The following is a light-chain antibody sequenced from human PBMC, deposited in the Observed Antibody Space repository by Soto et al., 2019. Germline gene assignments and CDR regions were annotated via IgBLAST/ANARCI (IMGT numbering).Light chain of an antibody. V-gene: IGLV2-23*02. CDR3: CSYAGSCTFK. Sequence: QSALTQPASVSGSPGQWITISCAGTNSDVGDYNLVSWYQQHPGKAPKLMIYAVSKRPSGVSTRFSGSKSGNTASLSISGLQAEDEADYYCCSYAGSCTFKFGGGTKLTVL. CDR2: AVS. J-gene: IGLJ2*01. CDR1: NSDVGDYNL.